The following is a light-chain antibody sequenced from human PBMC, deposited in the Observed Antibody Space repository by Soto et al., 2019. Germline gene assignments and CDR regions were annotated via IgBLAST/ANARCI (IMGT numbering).Light chain of an antibody. CDR2: EVS. CDR1: SSDVGGYNS. V-gene: IGLV2-8*01. Sequence: QSALTQPPSASGSPGQSVTISCTGTSSDVGGYNSVCWYQQHPGKAPKLMTYEVSRRPSGVPDRFSGSKSGNTASLTVSGLQAEDEADYYCSSYAGSGNVVFGGGTKSPS. J-gene: IGLJ2*01. CDR3: SSYAGSGNVV.